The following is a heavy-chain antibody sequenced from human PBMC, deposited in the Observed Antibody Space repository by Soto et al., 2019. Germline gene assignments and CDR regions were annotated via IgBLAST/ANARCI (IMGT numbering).Heavy chain of an antibody. Sequence: PGESLKISCKGSGYSFTSYWIGWVRQMPGKGLEWMGIIYPGDSDTRYSPSFQGQVTISADKSISTAYLQWSSLKASDTAMYYCARHVPGYSYGEWHYYGMDVWGQGTKVTVSS. V-gene: IGHV5-51*01. D-gene: IGHD5-18*01. J-gene: IGHJ6*02. CDR2: IYPGDSDT. CDR1: GYSFTSYW. CDR3: ARHVPGYSYGEWHYYGMDV.